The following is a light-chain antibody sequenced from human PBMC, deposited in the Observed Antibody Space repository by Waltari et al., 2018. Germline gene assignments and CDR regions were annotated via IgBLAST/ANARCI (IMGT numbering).Light chain of an antibody. J-gene: IGKJ1*01. CDR3: QKYDSLPAT. V-gene: IGKV3-20*01. CDR1: ESVSKF. CDR2: HAS. Sequence: EVVLTQSPGTLSLSQGEGATLSCRASESVSKFLAWYQQKPGQAPRLLIYHASNRASGIPDRFSGSGFGTDFSLTISRLEPEDFAVYYCQKYDSLPATFGQGTKVEIK.